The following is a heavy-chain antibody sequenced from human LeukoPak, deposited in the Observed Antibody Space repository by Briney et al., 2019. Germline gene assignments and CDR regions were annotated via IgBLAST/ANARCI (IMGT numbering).Heavy chain of an antibody. CDR3: ATGDAVPAVGNCFDP. D-gene: IGHD2-2*01. V-gene: IGHV3-23*01. CDR2: ISGSGGST. J-gene: IGHJ5*02. Sequence: GGSLRLSCAASGFTFSSYAMSWVRQAPGKGLEWVSAISGSGGSTYYADSVKGRFTISRDNSKNTLYLQMNSLRAEDTAVYYCATGDAVPAVGNCFDPWGQGTLVTVSS. CDR1: GFTFSSYA.